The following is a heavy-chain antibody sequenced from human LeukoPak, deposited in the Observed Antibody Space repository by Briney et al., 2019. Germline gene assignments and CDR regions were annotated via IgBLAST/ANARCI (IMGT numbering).Heavy chain of an antibody. D-gene: IGHD6-13*01. CDR2: IYYSGST. CDR1: GGSISSGDYY. V-gene: IGHV4-30-4*08. J-gene: IGHJ4*02. CDR3: ARARIAAADLDY. Sequence: SETLSLTCTVSGGSISSGDYYWSWIRQPPGKGLEWIGYIYYSGSTYYNPSLKSRVTISVDTSKNQFSLKLSSVTAADTAVYYCARARIAAADLDYWGQGTLVTVSS.